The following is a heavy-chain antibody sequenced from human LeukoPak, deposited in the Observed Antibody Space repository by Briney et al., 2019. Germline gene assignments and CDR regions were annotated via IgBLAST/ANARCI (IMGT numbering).Heavy chain of an antibody. CDR2: IWSDGSDK. CDR1: GFTFSHYG. V-gene: IGHV3-33*06. Sequence: GGSLRLSCSASGFTFSHYGMHWVRQAPGTGLEWVAVIWSDGSDKYYAGSVKGRFTISRDNFKNSLYLQMNSLRAEDTAVYYCAKDAQRGFDYSNSLDYWGQGTRVTVSS. CDR3: AKDAQRGFDYSNSLDY. J-gene: IGHJ4*02. D-gene: IGHD4-11*01.